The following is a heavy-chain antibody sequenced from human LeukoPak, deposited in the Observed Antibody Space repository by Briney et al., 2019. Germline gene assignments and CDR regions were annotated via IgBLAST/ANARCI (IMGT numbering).Heavy chain of an antibody. CDR2: INPNSGGT. CDR1: GYTLTGYY. D-gene: IGHD6-13*01. J-gene: IGHJ6*03. V-gene: IGHV1-2*02. Sequence: ASVKVSCKASGYTLTGYYMHWVRQAPGQGLEWMGWINPNSGGTNYAQKFQGRVTMTRDTSISTAYMELSRLRSDDTAVYYCARGDTSHSSSWYTYYYYMDVWGKGTTVTISS. CDR3: ARGDTSHSSSWYTYYYYMDV.